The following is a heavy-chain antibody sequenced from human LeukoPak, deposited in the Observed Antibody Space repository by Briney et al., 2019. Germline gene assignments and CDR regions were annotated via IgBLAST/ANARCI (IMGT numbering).Heavy chain of an antibody. CDR1: GGSISSGDYY. CDR2: IYYSGST. J-gene: IGHJ4*02. CDR3: ARVLRGWSFDY. D-gene: IGHD6-19*01. Sequence: SEALSLTCTVSGGSISSGDYYWSWIRRPPGKGLDWIGYIYYSGSTYYNPSLKSRVTISVDTSKNQFSLKLSSVTAADTAVYYCARVLRGWSFDYWGQGTLVTVSS. V-gene: IGHV4-30-4*01.